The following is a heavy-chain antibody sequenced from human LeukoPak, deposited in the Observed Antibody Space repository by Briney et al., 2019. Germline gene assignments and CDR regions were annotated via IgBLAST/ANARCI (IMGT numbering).Heavy chain of an antibody. V-gene: IGHV3-21*01. CDR2: ISSSSSYI. J-gene: IGHJ6*02. CDR3: ARDSGGGSGEDYYGMDV. Sequence: PGGSLRLSCAASGFTFSSYSMNWVRQAPGKGLEWVSSISSSSSYIYYADSVKGRFTISRDNAKNSLYLQMDSLRAEDTAVYYCARDSGGGSGEDYYGMDVWGQGTTVTVSS. CDR1: GFTFSSYS. D-gene: IGHD2-15*01.